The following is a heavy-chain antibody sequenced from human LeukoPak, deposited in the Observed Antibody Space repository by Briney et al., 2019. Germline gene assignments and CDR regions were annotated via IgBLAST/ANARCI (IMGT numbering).Heavy chain of an antibody. CDR1: GFTFSSYG. D-gene: IGHD3-22*01. CDR3: ARGPLTYYYDSSGYLFDY. CDR2: IWYDGSNK. V-gene: IGHV3-33*01. Sequence: GGSLRLSCAASGFTFSSYGMHWVRQAPGKGLEWVAVIWYDGSNKYYADSVKGRFTISRDNSKNTLYLQMNSLRAEDTAVYYCARGPLTYYYDSSGYLFDYWGQGTLVTVSS. J-gene: IGHJ4*02.